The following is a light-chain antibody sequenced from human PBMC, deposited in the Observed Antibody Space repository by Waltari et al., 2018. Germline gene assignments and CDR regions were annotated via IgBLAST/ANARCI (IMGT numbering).Light chain of an antibody. CDR1: RNNVGNQG. Sequence: QAGLIQPPSVSRALGQTATLTCAGNRNNVGNQGVAWLQQHQGHPPKLLSYRSDNRPSGISERFSASRSVNTASLTITGLQADDEADYYCSAWDKDLVAVVFGGGTKLTVL. CDR3: SAWDKDLVAVV. CDR2: RSD. J-gene: IGLJ3*02. V-gene: IGLV10-54*04.